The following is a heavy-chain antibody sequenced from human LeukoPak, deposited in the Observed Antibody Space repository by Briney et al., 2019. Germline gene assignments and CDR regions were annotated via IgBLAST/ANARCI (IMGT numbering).Heavy chain of an antibody. CDR2: ISSSSSYI. CDR3: ARALGWELLRYYFDY. J-gene: IGHJ4*02. Sequence: GGSLRLSCAASGFTFSSYSMNWVRQAPGKGLEWVSSISSSSSYIYYADSVKGRFTISGDNAKNSLYLQMNSLRAEDTAVYYCARALGWELLRYYFDYWGQGTLVTVSS. D-gene: IGHD1-26*01. V-gene: IGHV3-21*01. CDR1: GFTFSSYS.